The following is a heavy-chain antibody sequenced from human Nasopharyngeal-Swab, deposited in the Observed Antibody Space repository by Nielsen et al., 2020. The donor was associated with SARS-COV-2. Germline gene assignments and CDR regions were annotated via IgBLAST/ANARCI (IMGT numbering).Heavy chain of an antibody. Sequence: GGSLRLSCAASGFTFSSYSMNWVRQAPGKGLEWVSSISSSSSYIYYADSVKGRFTISRDNAKSSLYLQMASLRAEDTAVYFCATSFSTAAYDYWGQGTLVTVSS. J-gene: IGHJ4*02. CDR1: GFTFSSYS. CDR3: ATSFSTAAYDY. D-gene: IGHD6-13*01. V-gene: IGHV3-21*04. CDR2: ISSSSSYI.